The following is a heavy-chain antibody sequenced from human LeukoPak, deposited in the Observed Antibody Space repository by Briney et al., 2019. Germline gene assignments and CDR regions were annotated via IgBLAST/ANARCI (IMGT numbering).Heavy chain of an antibody. V-gene: IGHV7-4-1*02. CDR2: INTNTGNP. CDR3: ASASSSDNYYYYMDV. J-gene: IGHJ6*03. Sequence: ASVKVSCKASGYTFTNYAMNWVRQAPGQGLEWMGWINTNTGNPTYAQGFTGRFVFSLDTSVSTTYLQISSLKAEDTAVYYCASASSSDNYYYYMDVWGKGTTVTVSS. CDR1: GYTFTNYA.